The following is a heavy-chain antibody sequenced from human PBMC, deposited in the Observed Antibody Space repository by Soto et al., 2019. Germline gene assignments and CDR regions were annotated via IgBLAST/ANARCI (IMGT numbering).Heavy chain of an antibody. D-gene: IGHD6-13*01. J-gene: IGHJ6*02. CDR3: ARDRVIAAVYYYYGMDV. CDR2: IWYDGSNK. V-gene: IGHV3-33*01. CDR1: GFTFSSYG. Sequence: QVQLVESGGGVVQPGRSLRLSCAASGFTFSSYGMHWVRQAPGKGLEWVAVIWYDGSNKYYADSVKGRFTISRDNSKYTLYLQMNSLRVEDTAVYYCARDRVIAAVYYYYGMDVWGQGTTVTVSS.